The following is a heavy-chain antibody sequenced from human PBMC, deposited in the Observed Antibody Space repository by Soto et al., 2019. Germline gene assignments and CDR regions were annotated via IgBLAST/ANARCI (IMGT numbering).Heavy chain of an antibody. CDR1: GYSFTSYG. D-gene: IGHD3-9*01. V-gene: IGHV5-10-1*01. CDR3: ARHPNSHYDILTGYPDY. J-gene: IGHJ4*02. Sequence: PXDSLKLSWKCSGYSFTSYGISWVLKMPGKDLEWMGRIDPSDSYTNYSPSFQGHVTISADKSISTAYLQWSSLKASDTAMYYCARHPNSHYDILTGYPDYWGQGTLVTVSS. CDR2: IDPSDSYT.